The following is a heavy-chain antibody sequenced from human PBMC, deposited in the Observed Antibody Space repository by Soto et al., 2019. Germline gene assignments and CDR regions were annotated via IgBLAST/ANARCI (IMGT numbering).Heavy chain of an antibody. CDR3: AGNLWVPGYCSSGRCYQNWFDP. D-gene: IGHD2-15*01. CDR2: IYYTGSS. V-gene: IGHV4-39*02. J-gene: IGHJ5*02. CDR1: GGSISNTTYY. Sequence: SETLSLTSTVSGGSISNTTYYWGWIRQPPGKGLEWIGTIYYTGSSYYNPSLKSRVTLSVDTSKTHFSLKLNPVTAADTAVYFCAGNLWVPGYCSSGRCYQNWFDPWGQGTLVTVSS.